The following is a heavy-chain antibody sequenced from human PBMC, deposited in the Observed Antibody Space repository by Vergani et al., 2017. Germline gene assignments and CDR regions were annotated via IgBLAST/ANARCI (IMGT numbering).Heavy chain of an antibody. CDR2: ISYDGSNK. Sequence: VQLVESGGGLVQPGRSLRLSCAASGFTFSSYAMHWVRQAPGKGLEWVAVISYDGSNKYYADSVKGRFTISRDNSKNTLYLQMNSLRAEDTAVYYCARDPDNWNPWAQGYMDVWGKGTTVTVSS. J-gene: IGHJ6*03. V-gene: IGHV3-30-3*01. D-gene: IGHD1-1*01. CDR1: GFTFSSYA. CDR3: ARDPDNWNPWAQGYMDV.